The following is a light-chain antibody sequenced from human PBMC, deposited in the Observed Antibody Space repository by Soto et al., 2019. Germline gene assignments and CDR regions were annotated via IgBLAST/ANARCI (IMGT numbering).Light chain of an antibody. V-gene: IGLV2-18*02. CDR3: SSYRSTISYV. J-gene: IGLJ1*01. Sequence: QSALTQPPSVSGSPGQSVTISCTGASSDVGSYNRVSWYQQFPATAPKLLIYEVSNRPSGVPDRFSGSKSGNTASLTISGLQAEDESDYYCSSYRSTISYVF. CDR2: EVS. CDR1: SSDVGSYNR.